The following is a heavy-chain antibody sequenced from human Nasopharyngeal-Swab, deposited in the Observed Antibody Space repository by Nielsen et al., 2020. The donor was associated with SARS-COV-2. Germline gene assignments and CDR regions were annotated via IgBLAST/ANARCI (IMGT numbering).Heavy chain of an antibody. CDR2: INPSGGST. J-gene: IGHJ3*02. D-gene: IGHD2-21*01. Sequence: ASLKVSCKPSRYTFTSYYMHSVRQAPGQGLEWMGIINPSGGSTSYAQKFQGRVTMTRDTSTSTVYMELSSLRSEDTTVYYCARVFQGDAFDIWGQGTMVTVSS. CDR3: ARVFQGDAFDI. CDR1: RYTFTSYY. V-gene: IGHV1-46*01.